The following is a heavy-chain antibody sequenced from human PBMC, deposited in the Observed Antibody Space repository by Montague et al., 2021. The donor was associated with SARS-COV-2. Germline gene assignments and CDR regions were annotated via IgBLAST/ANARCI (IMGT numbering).Heavy chain of an antibody. CDR2: IYYRGST. D-gene: IGHD6-13*01. Sequence: SETLSLTCTVSGASISSSSYYWGWIRPPPGKGLEWIGSIYYRGSTYYHPSLKSRVTISVDTSKNQFSLKPSSVTAADTAVYYCARVGRQQLVRLSGMDVWGQGTTVTVSS. J-gene: IGHJ6*02. CDR3: ARVGRQQLVRLSGMDV. V-gene: IGHV4-39*07. CDR1: GASISSSSYY.